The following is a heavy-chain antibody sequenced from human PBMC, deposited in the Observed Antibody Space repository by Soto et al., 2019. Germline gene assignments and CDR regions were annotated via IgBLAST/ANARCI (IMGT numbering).Heavy chain of an antibody. CDR3: ARREYSSSEIDY. CDR1: GGSISSSSYY. CDR2: IYYSGST. D-gene: IGHD6-6*01. V-gene: IGHV4-39*01. J-gene: IGHJ4*02. Sequence: SETLSLTCTVSGGSISSSSYYWGWIRQPPGKGLEWIGSIYYSGSTYYNPSLKSRVTISVDTSKNQFSLKLSSVTAADTAVYYCARREYSSSEIDYWGQGTLVTVSS.